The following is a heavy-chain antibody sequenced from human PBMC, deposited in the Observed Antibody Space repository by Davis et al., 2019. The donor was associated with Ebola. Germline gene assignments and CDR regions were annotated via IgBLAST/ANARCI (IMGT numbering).Heavy chain of an antibody. J-gene: IGHJ4*02. V-gene: IGHV1-8*01. CDR3: ARGYCSGGSCYSGDY. Sequence: ASVKVSCKASGYTFTSYDISWVRQATGQGLEWMGWMNPNSGNTGYAQKFQGRVTMTRNTSISTAYMELSSLRSDDTAVYYCARGYCSGGSCYSGDYWGRGTLVTVSS. D-gene: IGHD2-15*01. CDR2: MNPNSGNT. CDR1: GYTFTSYD.